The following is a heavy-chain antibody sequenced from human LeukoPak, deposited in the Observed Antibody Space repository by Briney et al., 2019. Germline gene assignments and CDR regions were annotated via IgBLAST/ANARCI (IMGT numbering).Heavy chain of an antibody. J-gene: IGHJ5*02. Sequence: GESLKISCKGSGYSFTSYWIGWVRQMPGKGLEWMGIIYPGDSDTRYSPSFQGQVTISADKSISTAYLQWSSLKASDTAMYYCARRLGYCSGGSCYSNWFDPWGQGTLVTVSS. CDR3: ARRLGYCSGGSCYSNWFDP. CDR1: GYSFTSYW. D-gene: IGHD2-15*01. CDR2: IYPGDSDT. V-gene: IGHV5-51*01.